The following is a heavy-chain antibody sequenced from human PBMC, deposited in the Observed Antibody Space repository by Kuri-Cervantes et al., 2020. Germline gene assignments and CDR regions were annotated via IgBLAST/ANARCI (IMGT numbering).Heavy chain of an antibody. V-gene: IGHV1-8*01. CDR2: INPNTGAT. J-gene: IGHJ4*02. CDR3: ARADGGGWKTYYFDY. CDR1: GYTFTSYD. Sequence: ASVKVSCKASGYTFTSYDINWVRQTTGQGLEWMGWINPNTGATGYAQKFQGRVTMTRDTSTSTVYMELSSLRSDDTAVYYCARADGGGWKTYYFDYWGQGTLVTVSS. D-gene: IGHD3-16*01.